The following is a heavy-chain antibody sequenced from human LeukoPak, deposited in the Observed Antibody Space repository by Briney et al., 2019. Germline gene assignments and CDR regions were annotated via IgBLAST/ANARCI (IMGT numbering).Heavy chain of an antibody. CDR2: TSGSGGST. V-gene: IGHV3-23*01. CDR1: GFTFSNYA. Sequence: PGGSLRLSCAASGFTFSNYAMSWVRQAPGKGLEWVSGTSGSGGSTYYADSVQGRFTISRDNSKNTLYLQMNSLRADDTAVYYCAKGVKGWTSFDYWGQGTLVTVSS. CDR3: AKGVKGWTSFDY. D-gene: IGHD2-15*01. J-gene: IGHJ4*02.